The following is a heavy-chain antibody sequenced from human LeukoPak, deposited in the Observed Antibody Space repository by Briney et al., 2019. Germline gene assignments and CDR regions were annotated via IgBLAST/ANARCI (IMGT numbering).Heavy chain of an antibody. CDR1: GFTFSSHG. CDR2: IRADAVTT. V-gene: IGHV3-23*01. D-gene: IGHD5-24*01. Sequence: GGSLRLSCAASGFTFSSHGMSWVRQAPGKGLEWVSGIRADAVTTYYADSVKGRFIISRDNSKNTVYLQMNSLSAEDAAVYYCVKDDGWVQYANWGQGTLVTVSS. J-gene: IGHJ4*02. CDR3: VKDDGWVQYAN.